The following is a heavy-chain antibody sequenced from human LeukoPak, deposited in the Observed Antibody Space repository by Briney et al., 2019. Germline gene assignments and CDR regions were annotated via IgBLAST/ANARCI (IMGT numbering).Heavy chain of an antibody. V-gene: IGHV3-30*02. Sequence: GGSLRLSCAASGFTFSSYGMHWVRQAPGKGLEWVAFIRYDGSNKFYADSVKGRFTISRDNSKNTLYLQMNSLRAEDTAVYYCAKDTVPAVTVSYYYMDVWGKGTTVTVSS. CDR2: IRYDGSNK. J-gene: IGHJ6*03. D-gene: IGHD2-2*01. CDR3: AKDTVPAVTVSYYYMDV. CDR1: GFTFSSYG.